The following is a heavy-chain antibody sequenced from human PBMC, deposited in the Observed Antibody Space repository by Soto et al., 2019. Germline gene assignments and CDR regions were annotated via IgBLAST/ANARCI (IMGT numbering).Heavy chain of an antibody. CDR3: ASLIAAAGTDYYYGMDV. J-gene: IGHJ6*02. CDR1: GGSISSSNW. CDR2: IYHSGST. Sequence: QVQLQESGPGLVKPSGTLSLTCAVSGGSISSSNWWSWVRQPPGKGLEWIGEIYHSGSTNYNPSLKSRFTISVDNSKNQFSLKLSSVTAADTAVYYCASLIAAAGTDYYYGMDVWGQGTTVTVSS. V-gene: IGHV4-4*02. D-gene: IGHD6-13*01.